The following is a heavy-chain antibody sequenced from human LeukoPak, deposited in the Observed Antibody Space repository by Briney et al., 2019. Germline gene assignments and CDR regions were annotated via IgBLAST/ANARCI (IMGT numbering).Heavy chain of an antibody. Sequence: ASVKVSCKASGYTFTSYGISWVRQAPGQGLEWMGRINPNSGGTNYAQKFQGRVTMTRDTSISTAYMELSRLRSDDTAVYFCARDGYGDYLADYWGQGTLVTVSS. CDR2: INPNSGGT. CDR3: ARDGYGDYLADY. V-gene: IGHV1-2*06. J-gene: IGHJ4*02. D-gene: IGHD4-17*01. CDR1: GYTFTSYG.